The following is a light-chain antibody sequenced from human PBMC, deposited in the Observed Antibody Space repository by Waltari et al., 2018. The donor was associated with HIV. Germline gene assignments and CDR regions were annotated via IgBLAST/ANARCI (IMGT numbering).Light chain of an antibody. CDR2: GAS. J-gene: IGKJ5*01. V-gene: IGKV3-20*01. CDR1: QSVNNGY. CDR3: QQYGSSPIT. Sequence: EVVLTQSPGTLSLSPGDRATLSCRASQSVNNGYLAWYHQRPGQAPRRLIYGASTRATGIPDRFSGSGSGTDFTLTISRLEPEDFAVYYCQQYGSSPITFGQGTRLEIK.